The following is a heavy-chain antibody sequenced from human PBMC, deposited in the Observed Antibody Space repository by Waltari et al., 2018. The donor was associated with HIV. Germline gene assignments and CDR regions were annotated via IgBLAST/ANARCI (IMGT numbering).Heavy chain of an antibody. CDR3: ARDLRIAARPEGNYYYYYGMDV. CDR2: IIPTFGTA. D-gene: IGHD6-6*01. J-gene: IGHJ6*02. V-gene: IGHV1-69*01. CDR1: GGTFSSYA. Sequence: QVQLVQSGAEVKKPGSSVKVSCKASGGTFSSYAISWVRQAPGQGLEWRGGIIPTFGTANYAPKCQGRGTITADESTITAYMELSSLRSEDTAVYYCARDLRIAARPEGNYYYYYGMDVWGQGTTVTVSS.